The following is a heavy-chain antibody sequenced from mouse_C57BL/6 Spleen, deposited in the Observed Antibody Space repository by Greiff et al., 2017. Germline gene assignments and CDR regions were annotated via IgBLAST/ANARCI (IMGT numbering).Heavy chain of an antibody. V-gene: IGHV1-15*01. CDR3: NPSFAY. Sequence: VKLMESGAELVRPGASVTLSCKASGYTFTDYEMHWVKQTPVHGLEWIGAIDPETGGTAYNQKFKGKAILTADKSSSTAYMELRSLTSEDSAVYYCNPSFAYWGQGTLVTVSA. CDR1: GYTFTDYE. J-gene: IGHJ3*01. CDR2: IDPETGGT.